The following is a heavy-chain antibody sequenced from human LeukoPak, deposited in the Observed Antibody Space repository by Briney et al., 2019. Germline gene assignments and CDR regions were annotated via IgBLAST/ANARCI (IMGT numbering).Heavy chain of an antibody. J-gene: IGHJ6*02. V-gene: IGHV1-18*01. D-gene: IGHD2-15*01. CDR3: ARDPGCSGGSCYLITYYHYYGMDV. CDR1: GYTFTSYG. CDR2: ISAYNGNT. Sequence: ASVRVSCKASGYTFTSYGISWVRQAPGQGLEWMGWISAYNGNTNYAQKLQGRVTMTTDTSTSTAYMELRSLRSDDTAVYYCARDPGCSGGSCYLITYYHYYGMDVWGQGTTVTVSS.